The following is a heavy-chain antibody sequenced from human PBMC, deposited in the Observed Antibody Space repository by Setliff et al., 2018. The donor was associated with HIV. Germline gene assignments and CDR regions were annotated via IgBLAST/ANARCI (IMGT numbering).Heavy chain of an antibody. D-gene: IGHD3-10*01. Sequence: SETLSLTCTVSGYSISSNNWWGWIRQPPGKGLEWIGYIYYSGSTNYNPSRNSRVTTSEDTPKNQFSLKLSSVTAADTAVYYCASLDGSESPYIYYYYMDVWGKGTAVTVSS. V-gene: IGHV4-28*01. CDR2: IYYSGST. J-gene: IGHJ6*03. CDR1: GYSISSNNW. CDR3: ASLDGSESPYIYYYYMDV.